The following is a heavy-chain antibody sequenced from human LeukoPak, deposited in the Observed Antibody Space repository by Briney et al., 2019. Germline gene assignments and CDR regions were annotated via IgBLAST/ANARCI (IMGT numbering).Heavy chain of an antibody. CDR2: INTYSGDT. CDR3: ARDQGSVTRSWYTGY. J-gene: IGHJ4*02. CDR1: GYTLTGYH. D-gene: IGHD2-2*02. V-gene: IGHV1-2*06. Sequence: ASVTVSCKACGYTLTGYHIHGVRQAPGQGLEGMGRINTYSGDTNFAQKFQGRVTMTRDTSITTAYMDLSSLTPDDTAVYFCARDQGSVTRSWYTGYWGQGTQVTVSS.